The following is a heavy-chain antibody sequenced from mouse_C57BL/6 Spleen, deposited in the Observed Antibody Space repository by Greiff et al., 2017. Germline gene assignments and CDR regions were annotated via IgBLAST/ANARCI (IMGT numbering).Heavy chain of an antibody. Sequence: EVNLVESGEGLVKPGGSLKLSCAASGFTFSSYAMSWVRQTPEKRLEWVAYISSGGDYIYYADTVKGRFTISRDNARNTLYLQMSSLKSEDTAMYYCTREDSNYAMDYWGQGTSVTVSS. CDR1: GFTFSSYA. V-gene: IGHV5-9-1*02. D-gene: IGHD2-5*01. CDR3: TREDSNYAMDY. J-gene: IGHJ4*01. CDR2: ISSGGDYI.